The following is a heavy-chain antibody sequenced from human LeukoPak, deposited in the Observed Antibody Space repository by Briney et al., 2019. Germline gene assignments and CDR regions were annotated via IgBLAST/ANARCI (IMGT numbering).Heavy chain of an antibody. CDR3: SGERNFYYFDY. J-gene: IGHJ4*02. Sequence: GGSLRLSCAASGVTFNDYTMTWVRQAPGKGLEWVSSITGDCNYIFYADSVKGRFTISRYNAQNSLFLELICLRSYDTGVYYCSGERNFYYFDYWGQGALVTVSS. D-gene: IGHD3-3*01. CDR1: GVTFNDYT. V-gene: IGHV3-21*01. CDR2: ITGDCNYI.